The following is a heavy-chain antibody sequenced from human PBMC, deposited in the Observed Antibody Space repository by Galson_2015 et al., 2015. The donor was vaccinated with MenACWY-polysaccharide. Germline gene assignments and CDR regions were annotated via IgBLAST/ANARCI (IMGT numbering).Heavy chain of an antibody. Sequence: SLRLSCAASGFTFSSYAMSWVRQAPGRGLQWVSSLCDSDYSTYYADSVKGRFTISRDNSKNTLYLRMNSLRAEDTAVYYCAKDNGRVYYGSGSYYNYWGQGTLVTVSS. J-gene: IGHJ4*02. V-gene: IGHV3-23*01. CDR2: LCDSDYST. CDR1: GFTFSSYA. D-gene: IGHD3-10*01. CDR3: AKDNGRVYYGSGSYYNY.